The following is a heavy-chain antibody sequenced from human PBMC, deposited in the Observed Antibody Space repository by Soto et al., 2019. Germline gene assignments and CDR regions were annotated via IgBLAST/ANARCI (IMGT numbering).Heavy chain of an antibody. CDR3: ARDSEAHSYGFGY. V-gene: IGHV1-69*13. CDR1: GGTFSSYA. CDR2: IIPIFGTA. Sequence: SVKVSCKASGGTFSSYAISWVRQAPGQGLEWMGGIIPIFGTANYAQKFQGRVTITADESTSTAYMELSSLRSEDTAVYYCARDSEAHSYGFGYWGHGTRVTVSS. D-gene: IGHD5-18*01. J-gene: IGHJ4*01.